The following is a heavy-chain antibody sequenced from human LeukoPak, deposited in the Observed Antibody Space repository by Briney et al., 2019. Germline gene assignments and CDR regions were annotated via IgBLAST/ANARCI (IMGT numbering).Heavy chain of an antibody. J-gene: IGHJ4*02. D-gene: IGHD6-19*01. CDR2: IYYSAST. CDR1: GGSISSYY. Sequence: SETLSLTCTVSGGSISSYYWSWIRQPPGKGLEWIGYIYYSASTNYNPSLKSRVTISVDTSKNQFSLKLSSVTAADTAVYYCARVYYSGWYYFDYWGQGTLVTVSS. V-gene: IGHV4-59*01. CDR3: ARVYYSGWYYFDY.